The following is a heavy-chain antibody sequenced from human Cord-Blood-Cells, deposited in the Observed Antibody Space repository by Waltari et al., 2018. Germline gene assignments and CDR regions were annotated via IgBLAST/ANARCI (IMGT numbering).Heavy chain of an antibody. CDR2: SRSKANGYAT. D-gene: IGHD6-6*01. CDR1: GFTFSGSA. V-gene: IGHV3-73*02. J-gene: IGHJ4*02. CDR3: TSPSSSSDY. Sequence: EVQLVESGGGLVQPGGSLKLSCAASGFTFSGSAMHWVRQASGKGLEWVGRSRSKANGYATANAASVKGRFTISRDDSKNTAYLQMNSLKTEDTAVYYCTSPSSSSDYWGQGTLVTVSS.